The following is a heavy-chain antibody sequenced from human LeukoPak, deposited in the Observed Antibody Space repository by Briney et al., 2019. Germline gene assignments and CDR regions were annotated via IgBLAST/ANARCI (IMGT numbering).Heavy chain of an antibody. CDR1: GFTFSSYA. V-gene: IGHV3-30*04. Sequence: PGGSLRLSCAASGFTFSSYAMHWVRQAPGKGLEWVAVISYDGSNKYYADSVKGRFTISRDNSKNTLYLQMNSLRAEDTAVYYCAKSWYYYYYMDVWGKGTTVIVSS. CDR3: AKSWYYYYYMDV. J-gene: IGHJ6*03. CDR2: ISYDGSNK.